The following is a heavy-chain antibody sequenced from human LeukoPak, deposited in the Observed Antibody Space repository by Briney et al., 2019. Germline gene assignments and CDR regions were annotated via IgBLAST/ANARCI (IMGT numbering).Heavy chain of an antibody. D-gene: IGHD4-17*01. CDR1: GGSISSYY. CDR3: ARGLYKGDYWYWFDP. Sequence: SETLSLTCTVSGGSISSYYWSWIRQPPGKGLEWIGCIYYSGSTDYNPSLKSRVTISVDTSKNQFSLKLSSVTAADTAVYYCARGLYKGDYWYWFDPWGQGTLVTVSS. CDR2: IYYSGST. V-gene: IGHV4-59*01. J-gene: IGHJ5*02.